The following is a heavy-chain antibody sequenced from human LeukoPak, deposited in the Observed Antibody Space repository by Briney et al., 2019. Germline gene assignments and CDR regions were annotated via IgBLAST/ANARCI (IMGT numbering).Heavy chain of an antibody. D-gene: IGHD1-26*01. V-gene: IGHV4-34*01. Sequence: SETLPLTCAVYGGSFSGYYWSWIRQPPGKGLEWIGEINHSGSTNYNPSLKSRVTISVDTSKNQFSLKLSSVTAADTAVYYCARRDAGGSYCLDYWGQGTLVTVSS. J-gene: IGHJ4*02. CDR3: ARRDAGGSYCLDY. CDR2: INHSGST. CDR1: GGSFSGYY.